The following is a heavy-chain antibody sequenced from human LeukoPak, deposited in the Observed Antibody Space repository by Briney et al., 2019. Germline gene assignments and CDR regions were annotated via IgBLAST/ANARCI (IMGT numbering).Heavy chain of an antibody. CDR1: GYSISSGYY. J-gene: IGHJ5*02. Sequence: SETLSLTCTVSGYSISSGYYWGWIRQPPGKGLEWIGSIYHSGSTYYNPSPKSRVTISVDTSKNQFSLKLSSVTAADTAVYYCARGSEKENWFDPWGQGTLVTVSS. CDR2: IYHSGST. V-gene: IGHV4-38-2*02. CDR3: ARGSEKENWFDP.